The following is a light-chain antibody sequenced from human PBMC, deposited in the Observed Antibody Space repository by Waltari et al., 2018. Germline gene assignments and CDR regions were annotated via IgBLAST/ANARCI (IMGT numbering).Light chain of an antibody. CDR2: GAS. CDR3: QQYNDWPQT. V-gene: IGKV3-15*01. J-gene: IGKJ2*01. Sequence: EIVITQSPATLSVSPGERATLACRASQSVSSNLAWYQQKPGQPPRLLIYGASTRATGIPARFSGSGSGTEFTLTISSMQSEDFGVYYCQQYNDWPQTFGQGTKLEIK. CDR1: QSVSSN.